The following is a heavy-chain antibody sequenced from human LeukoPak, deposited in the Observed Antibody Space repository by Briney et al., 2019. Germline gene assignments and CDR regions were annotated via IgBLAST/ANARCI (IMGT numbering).Heavy chain of an antibody. D-gene: IGHD6-19*01. J-gene: IGHJ6*02. Sequence: GRSLRLSCAASGFSFSSYAMHWVRQAPGKGLEWVAVISFDGTNKYYADSVKGRLTISRDNSENTLHLQMNSLRAEDTAVYFCAREVAVSGTENGAFNVWGPGTTVTVSS. V-gene: IGHV3-30-3*01. CDR3: AREVAVSGTENGAFNV. CDR1: GFSFSSYA. CDR2: ISFDGTNK.